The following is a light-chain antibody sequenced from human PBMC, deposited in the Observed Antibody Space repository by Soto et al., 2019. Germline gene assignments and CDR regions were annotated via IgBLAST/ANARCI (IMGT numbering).Light chain of an antibody. V-gene: IGKV3-20*01. Sequence: EIVLTQSPGTLSLSPGERATLSCRGSQSVSSNSLVWYQRKPGQAPRLLIYGTSSRATGIPDRFSGSGSGTECTLTISRLEPEDFAVYYCQHYGSSPPVTFGGGTKVEIK. J-gene: IGKJ4*01. CDR1: QSVSSNS. CDR3: QHYGSSPPVT. CDR2: GTS.